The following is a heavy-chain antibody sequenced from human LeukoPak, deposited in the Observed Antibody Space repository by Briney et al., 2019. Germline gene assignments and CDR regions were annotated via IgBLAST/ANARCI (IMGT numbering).Heavy chain of an antibody. CDR2: IIPIFGTA. CDR3: ARGENYYHYYMDV. Sequence: SVKVSCKASGYTFTTYAMNWVRQAPGQGLEWMGGIIPIFGTANYAQKFQGRVTITADKSTSTAYMELRSLKSDDTAVYYCARGENYYHYYMDVWGKGTTVTVSS. CDR1: GYTFTTYA. J-gene: IGHJ6*03. V-gene: IGHV1-69*06.